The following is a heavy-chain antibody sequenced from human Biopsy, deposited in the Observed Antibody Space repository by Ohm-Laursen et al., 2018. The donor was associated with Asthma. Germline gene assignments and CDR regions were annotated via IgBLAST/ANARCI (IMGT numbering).Heavy chain of an antibody. V-gene: IGHV1-24*01. D-gene: IGHD4-17*01. J-gene: IGHJ4*02. Sequence: SVEVSCKISGYSLTDLSMHWVRQAPGQGLEWMGGHDHEEGGTVNAWRFQGRVTMTEDTSTDTAYMELSSLSSDDTAVYYCASDFPKDYVRYNFQFWGQGTLVTVSS. CDR1: GYSLTDLS. CDR2: HDHEEGGT. CDR3: ASDFPKDYVRYNFQF.